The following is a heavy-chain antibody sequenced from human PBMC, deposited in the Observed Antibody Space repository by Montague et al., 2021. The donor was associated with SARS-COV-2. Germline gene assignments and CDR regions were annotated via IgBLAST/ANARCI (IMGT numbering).Heavy chain of an antibody. D-gene: IGHD1-26*01. CDR2: IYYNGRT. Sequence: SETLSLTCTVSGGSINGYYWTWVRQPPGKGLQWIAHIYYNGRTSYIPSLKSRLSVSLDKAKHQFSLELTSVTAADTARYFCARGPEVGAFDYWGQGALVSVSS. V-gene: IGHV4-59*01. CDR3: ARGPEVGAFDY. J-gene: IGHJ4*02. CDR1: GGSINGYY.